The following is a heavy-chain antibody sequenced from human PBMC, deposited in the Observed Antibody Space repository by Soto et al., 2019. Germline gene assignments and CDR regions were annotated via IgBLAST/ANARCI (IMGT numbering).Heavy chain of an antibody. J-gene: IGHJ5*02. Sequence: SVKVSCKASGGTFSSYAISWVRQAPGQGLEWMGGIIPIFGTANYAQKFQGRVTITADESTSTAYMELSSLRSEDTAVYYCESDSSGYWARFDPWGQGTLVTVSS. V-gene: IGHV1-69*13. CDR2: IIPIFGTA. CDR3: ESDSSGYWARFDP. D-gene: IGHD3-22*01. CDR1: GGTFSSYA.